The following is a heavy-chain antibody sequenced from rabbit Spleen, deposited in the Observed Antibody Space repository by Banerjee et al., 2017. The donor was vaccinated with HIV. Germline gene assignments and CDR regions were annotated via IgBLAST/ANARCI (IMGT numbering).Heavy chain of an antibody. V-gene: IGHV1S45*01. CDR1: GFSFSDRDV. CDR3: ARDLTGIIGWNFYL. J-gene: IGHJ4*01. Sequence: QQQLVESGGGLVKPGASLTLTCKASGFSFSDRDVMCWVRQAPGKGLEWIACINTYTVKSDYASWATGRFAFSRTSSTTVTLQMTSLTAADTAAYFCARDLTGIIGWNFYLWGPGTLVTVS. CDR2: INTYTVKS. D-gene: IGHD1-1*01.